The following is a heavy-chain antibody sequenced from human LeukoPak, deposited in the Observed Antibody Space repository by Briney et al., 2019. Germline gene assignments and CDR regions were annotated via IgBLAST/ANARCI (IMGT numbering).Heavy chain of an antibody. Sequence: GGSLRLSCAASGFTFSSYWMHWVRQTPGKGLVWVSRINGDGSSTVSADCVKGRFTISRDNAMNTLYLQMNSLRAEDTAVYYCARDLRSPSDTNIAIDYWGQGTLVTVSS. CDR2: INGDGSST. V-gene: IGHV3-74*01. CDR3: ARDLRSPSDTNIAIDY. J-gene: IGHJ4*02. CDR1: GFTFSSYW.